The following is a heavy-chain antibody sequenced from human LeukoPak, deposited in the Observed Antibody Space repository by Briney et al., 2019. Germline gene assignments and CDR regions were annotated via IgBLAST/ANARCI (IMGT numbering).Heavy chain of an antibody. Sequence: SETLSLTCTVSGGSISSSSYYWGWIRQPPGKGLEWIGSIYYSGSTYYNPSLKSRVTISVDTSKNQFSLKLSSVTAADTAVYYCARGHAGRGFLAAYMDVWGKGTTVTVSS. J-gene: IGHJ6*03. CDR1: GGSISSSSYY. CDR2: IYYSGST. V-gene: IGHV4-39*07. CDR3: ARGHAGRGFLAAYMDV. D-gene: IGHD3-3*01.